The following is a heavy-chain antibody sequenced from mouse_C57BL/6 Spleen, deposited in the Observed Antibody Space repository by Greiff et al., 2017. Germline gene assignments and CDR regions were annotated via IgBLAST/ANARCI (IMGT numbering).Heavy chain of an antibody. D-gene: IGHD1-1*01. V-gene: IGHV1-5*01. J-gene: IGHJ3*01. CDR2: IYPGNSDT. CDR3: TRETTGSAY. CDR1: GYTFTSYW. Sequence: DVQLQESGTVLARPGASVQMSCTTSGYTFTSYWMHWVKQRPGQGLEWIGAIYPGNSDTSYNQKFKGKAKLTAVTSASTAYMELSSLTNEDSAVYYCTRETTGSAYWGQGTLVTVSA.